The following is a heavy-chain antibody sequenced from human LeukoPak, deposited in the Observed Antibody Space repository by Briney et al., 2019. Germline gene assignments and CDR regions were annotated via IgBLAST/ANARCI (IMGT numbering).Heavy chain of an antibody. Sequence: SETLSLTCTVSGGSLSSGGYYWGRIRQHPGKGLEWIGYIYYSGSTYYNPSLKSRVTISVDTSKNQFSLKLSSVTAADTAVYYCARVVVAARHPTTNDYWGQGTLVTVSS. J-gene: IGHJ4*02. CDR2: IYYSGST. D-gene: IGHD2-15*01. CDR1: GGSLSSGGYY. CDR3: ARVVVAARHPTTNDY. V-gene: IGHV4-31*03.